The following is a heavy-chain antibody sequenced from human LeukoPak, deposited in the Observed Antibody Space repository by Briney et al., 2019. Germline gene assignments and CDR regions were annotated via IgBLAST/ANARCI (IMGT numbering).Heavy chain of an antibody. CDR3: AKDRTYYDFWSGLYYYYYYMDV. D-gene: IGHD3-3*01. Sequence: GGSLRLSCAASGFTFSSYAMGWVRQAPGKGLEWVSAISGSGGSTYYADSVKGRFTISRDNSKNTLYLQMNSLRAEDTAVYYCAKDRTYYDFWSGLYYYYYYMDVWGKGATVTVSS. CDR2: ISGSGGST. V-gene: IGHV3-23*01. CDR1: GFTFSSYA. J-gene: IGHJ6*03.